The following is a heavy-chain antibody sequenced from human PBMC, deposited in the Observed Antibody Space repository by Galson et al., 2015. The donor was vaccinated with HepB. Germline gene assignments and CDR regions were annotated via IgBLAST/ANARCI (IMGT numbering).Heavy chain of an antibody. CDR1: GDSVSSNSAA. J-gene: IGHJ5*02. CDR3: ARALEETRYFDWPWAWFDP. V-gene: IGHV6-1*01. D-gene: IGHD3-9*01. CDR2: TYYRSKWYN. Sequence: CAISGDSVSSNSAAWNWIRQSPSRGLEWLGRTYYRSKWYNDYAVSVKSRITINPDTSKNQFSLQLNSVTPEDTAVYYCARALEETRYFDWPWAWFDPWGQGTLVTVSS.